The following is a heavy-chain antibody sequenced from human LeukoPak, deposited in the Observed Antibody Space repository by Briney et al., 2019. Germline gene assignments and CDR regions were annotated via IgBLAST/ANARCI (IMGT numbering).Heavy chain of an antibody. Sequence: PGGSLRLSCAASGFTFSSYSMNWVRQAPGKGLEWVSSISSSSSYIYYADSAKGRFTISRDNAKSSLYLQMNSLRAEDTAVYYCARGLSGYSYGYYFDYWGQGTLVTVSS. CDR2: ISSSSSYI. V-gene: IGHV3-21*01. D-gene: IGHD5-18*01. CDR3: ARGLSGYSYGYYFDY. J-gene: IGHJ4*02. CDR1: GFTFSSYS.